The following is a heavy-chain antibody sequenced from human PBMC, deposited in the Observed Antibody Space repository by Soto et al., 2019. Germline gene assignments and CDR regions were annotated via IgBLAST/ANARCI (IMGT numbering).Heavy chain of an antibody. CDR2: ISGSGGST. CDR3: ARVMTEYFDY. J-gene: IGHJ4*02. V-gene: IGHV3-23*01. CDR1: GFTFSSYA. D-gene: IGHD3-16*01. Sequence: EVQLLESGGGLVQPGGSLRLSCAASGFTFSSYAMSWVRQAPGKGLEWVSAISGSGGSTYYADSVKSRFTISRDNSKNTMYLQMNSLRAEDTAVYYCARVMTEYFDYWGQGTLVTVSS.